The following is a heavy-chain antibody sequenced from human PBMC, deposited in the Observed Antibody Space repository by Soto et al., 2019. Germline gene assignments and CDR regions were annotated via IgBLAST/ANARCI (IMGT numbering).Heavy chain of an antibody. D-gene: IGHD3-3*01. V-gene: IGHV4-31*03. J-gene: IGHJ4*02. CDR1: GGALSSSSYY. Sequence: KSSETLSLTCTVSGGALSSSSYYCSWIRQHPGKGLEWIGYIYNNVATYYSPSLKSRVTISVDTSKNQFSLRLSSVTAADTAMYYCAISRSGTLDDWGRGTLVTVSS. CDR3: AISRSGTLDD. CDR2: IYNNVAT.